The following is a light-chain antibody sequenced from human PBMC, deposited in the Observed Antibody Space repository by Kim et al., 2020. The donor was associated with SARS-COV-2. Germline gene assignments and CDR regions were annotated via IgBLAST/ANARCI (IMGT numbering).Light chain of an antibody. J-gene: IGLJ2*01. V-gene: IGLV3-19*01. CDR1: SLGSCY. CDR3: NSRDSSGNHLV. Sequence: ALGETVRITCQGDSLGSCYASWYQRKPGQAPVLVIYGKNNRPSGIPDRFSGSSSGNTASLTITGAQAEDEADYYCNSRDSSGNHLVFGGGTQLTIL. CDR2: GKN.